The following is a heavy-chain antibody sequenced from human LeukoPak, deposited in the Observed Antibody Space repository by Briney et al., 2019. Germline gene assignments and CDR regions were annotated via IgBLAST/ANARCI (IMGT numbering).Heavy chain of an antibody. Sequence: GGSLRLSCAVSGCTFSSYAMSWVRQAPGKGLEWGSTISGGGGSTYYADSVKGRFTISRDNSKDTLYLQMNSLRVEHTAIYYCAKVGWCSTSSCHRYYGMDLWGQGTTVTVSS. CDR1: GCTFSSYA. V-gene: IGHV3-23*01. D-gene: IGHD2-2*02. CDR3: AKVGWCSTSSCHRYYGMDL. J-gene: IGHJ6*02. CDR2: ISGGGGST.